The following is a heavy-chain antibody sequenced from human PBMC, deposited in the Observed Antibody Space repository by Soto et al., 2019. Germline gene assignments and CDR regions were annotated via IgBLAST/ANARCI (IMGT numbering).Heavy chain of an antibody. J-gene: IGHJ3*02. CDR1: GCKVSTWHNFTSYW. Sequence: PGESLKISCMGSGCKVSTWHNFTSYWIAWVRQMPGEGLEWMGIIYPGDSDTRYSPSFQGQVTISADKSINSVYLQWSSLKASDTATYYCARHSAVAGDALDIWGQGTMVTVSS. CDR2: IYPGDSDT. CDR3: ARHSAVAGDALDI. D-gene: IGHD6-19*01. V-gene: IGHV5-51*01.